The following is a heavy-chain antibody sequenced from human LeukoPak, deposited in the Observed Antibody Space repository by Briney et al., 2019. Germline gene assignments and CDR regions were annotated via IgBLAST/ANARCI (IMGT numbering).Heavy chain of an antibody. J-gene: IGHJ5*02. D-gene: IGHD2-2*02. CDR3: APRQPYCSSTSCYTGWFDP. CDR1: GFSLSTSGVG. CDR2: IYWNDDK. Sequence: SGPTLVNSTQTLTLTCTFSGFSLSTSGVGVGWIRQPPGKALEWLALIYWNDDKRYSPSLKSRLTITKDNSKKPVVLKMNKMDPVDTATYYCAPRQPYCSSTSCYTGWFDPWGQGTLVTVFS. V-gene: IGHV2-5*01.